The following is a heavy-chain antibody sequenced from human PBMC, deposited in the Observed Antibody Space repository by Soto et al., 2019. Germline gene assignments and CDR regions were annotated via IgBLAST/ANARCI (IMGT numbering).Heavy chain of an antibody. V-gene: IGHV1-69*02. J-gene: IGHJ6*03. CDR2: IIPILGIA. Sequence: TVKVSCKASGGTFSSYTISWVRQAPGQGLEWMGRIIPILGIANYAQKFQGRVTITADKSTSTAYMELSSLRSEDTAVYYCARGVQGSGSQWRYYYYMDVWGKGTTVTVSS. CDR3: ARGVQGSGSQWRYYYYMDV. CDR1: GGTFSSYT. D-gene: IGHD3-10*01.